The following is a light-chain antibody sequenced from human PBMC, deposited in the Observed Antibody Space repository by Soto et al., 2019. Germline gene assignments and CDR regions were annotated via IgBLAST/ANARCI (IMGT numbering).Light chain of an antibody. CDR1: SSDVGAYDY. CDR3: GLYTNSDTTYV. CDR2: VVT. J-gene: IGLJ1*01. V-gene: IGLV2-14*01. Sequence: QSVLTQPASVSGSPGQSITISCTGTSSDVGAYDYVSWFQQHPDKAPKLIISVVTNRPSGVSNRFSGSKSGNTASLTISGLQPEDEADYYCGLYTNSDTTYVFGTGTKLTVL.